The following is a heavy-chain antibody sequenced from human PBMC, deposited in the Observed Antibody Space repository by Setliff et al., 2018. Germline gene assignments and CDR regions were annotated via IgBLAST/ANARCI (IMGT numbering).Heavy chain of an antibody. D-gene: IGHD2-15*01. V-gene: IGHV4-38-2*02. Sequence: SETLSLTCTVSGYSISSGYIWGWIRQPPGKGLEWIGHIYIGGSANYNPSLKSRLSMSIDTSNNQFSLKLRSVTAADTAVYYCARRGFCGGGSCFYFDYWGRGIPVTVSS. CDR3: ARRGFCGGGSCFYFDY. J-gene: IGHJ4*01. CDR1: GYSISSGYI. CDR2: IYIGGSA.